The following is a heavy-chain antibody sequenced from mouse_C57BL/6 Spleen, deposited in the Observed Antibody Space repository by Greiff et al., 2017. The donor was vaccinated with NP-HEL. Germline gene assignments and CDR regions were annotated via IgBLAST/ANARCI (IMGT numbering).Heavy chain of an antibody. Sequence: QVQLQQPGAELVMPGASVKLSCKASGYTFTSYWMHWVKQRPGQGLEWIGEIDPSDSYTNYNQKFKGKSTLTVDKSSSTAYMQLSSLTSEDSAVYYCARSNYDGSSYGAGYFDYWGQGTTLTVSS. D-gene: IGHD1-1*01. CDR2: IDPSDSYT. CDR3: ARSNYDGSSYGAGYFDY. J-gene: IGHJ2*01. V-gene: IGHV1-69*01. CDR1: GYTFTSYW.